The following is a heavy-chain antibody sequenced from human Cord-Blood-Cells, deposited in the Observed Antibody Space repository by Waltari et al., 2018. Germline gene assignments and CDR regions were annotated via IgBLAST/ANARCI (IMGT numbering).Heavy chain of an antibody. D-gene: IGHD3-10*01. J-gene: IGHJ2*01. Sequence: PGQGLEWMGGIIPIFGTANYAQKFQGRVTITADESTSTAYMELSSLRSEDTAVYYCAREWGGGYFDLWGRGTLVTVSS. V-gene: IGHV1-69*01. CDR2: IIPIFGTA. CDR3: AREWGGGYFDL.